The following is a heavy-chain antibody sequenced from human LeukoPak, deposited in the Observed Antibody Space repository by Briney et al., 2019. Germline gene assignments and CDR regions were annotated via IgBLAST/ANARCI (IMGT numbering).Heavy chain of an antibody. J-gene: IGHJ4*02. V-gene: IGHV3-23*01. Sequence: GGSLRLSCAASGFTFSSYAMSWVRQAPGKGLEWVSGISGSGGKTYYADSVKRRFTNTSDNSKNLLYLHLNSLRAEDTAVYYCASCEGSTSCYYVDYWGQGTLVTVSS. CDR1: GFTFSSYA. CDR3: ASCEGSTSCYYVDY. D-gene: IGHD2-2*01. CDR2: ISGSGGKT.